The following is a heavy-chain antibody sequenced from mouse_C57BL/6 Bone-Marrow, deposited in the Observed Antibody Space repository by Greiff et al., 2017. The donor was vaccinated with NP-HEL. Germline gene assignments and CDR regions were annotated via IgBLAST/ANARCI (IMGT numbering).Heavy chain of an antibody. CDR2: IYPGDGDT. J-gene: IGHJ2*01. V-gene: IGHV1-82*01. CDR3: AFYYYGSSYVGY. Sequence: QVQLKESGPELVKPGASVKISCKASGYAFSSSWMNWVKQRPGKGLEWIGRIYPGDGDTNYNGKFKGKATLTADKSSSTAYMQLSSLTSEDSAVYFCAFYYYGSSYVGYWGQGTTLTVSS. D-gene: IGHD1-1*01. CDR1: GYAFSSSW.